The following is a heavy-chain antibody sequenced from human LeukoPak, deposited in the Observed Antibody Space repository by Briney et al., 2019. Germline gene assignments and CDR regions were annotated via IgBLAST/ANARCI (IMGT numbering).Heavy chain of an antibody. CDR3: ARDESRPYYYYMDV. CDR2: IYTSRST. Sequence: NSSETLSLTCTVSGGSISSYYWSWIRQPAGKGLEWIGRIYTSRSTNYNPSLKSRVTMSVDTSKNQFSLKLSSVTAADTAVYYCARDESRPYYYYMDVWGKGTTVTVSS. V-gene: IGHV4-4*07. CDR1: GGSISSYY. J-gene: IGHJ6*03.